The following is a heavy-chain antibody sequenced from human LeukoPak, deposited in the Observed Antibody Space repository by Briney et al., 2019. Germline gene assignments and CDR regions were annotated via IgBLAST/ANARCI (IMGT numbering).Heavy chain of an antibody. V-gene: IGHV4-30-4*01. D-gene: IGHD3-10*01. CDR2: IYYSGST. CDR1: GGSISSGDYY. Sequence: SETLSLTCTVSGGSISSGDYYWSWIRQPPGKGLEWIGYIYYSGSTYYNPSLKSRVTISVDTSKNQFSLKLSSVTAADTAVYYCARGWDYGSGSNQGMDVWGQGTTVTVSS. J-gene: IGHJ6*02. CDR3: ARGWDYGSGSNQGMDV.